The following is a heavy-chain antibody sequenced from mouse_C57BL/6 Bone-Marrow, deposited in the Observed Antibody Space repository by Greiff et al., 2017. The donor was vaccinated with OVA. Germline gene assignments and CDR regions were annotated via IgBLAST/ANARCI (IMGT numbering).Heavy chain of an antibody. V-gene: IGHV1-18*01. CDR1: GYTFTDYN. J-gene: IGHJ4*01. CDR3: ARWGYGNYYAMDY. D-gene: IGHD2-1*01. CDR2: INPNNGGT. Sequence: VQLQQSGPELVKPGASVKIPCKASGYTFTDYNMDWVKQSHGKSLEWIGDINPNNGGTIYNQKFKGKATLTVDTSSSTAYMELRSLTSEDTAVYYCARWGYGNYYAMDYWGQGTSVTVSS.